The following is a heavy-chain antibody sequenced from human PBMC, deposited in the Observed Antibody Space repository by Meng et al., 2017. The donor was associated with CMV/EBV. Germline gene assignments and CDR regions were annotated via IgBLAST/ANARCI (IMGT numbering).Heavy chain of an antibody. Sequence: GSLRLSCTVSGGSISSYYWSWIRQPPGKGLEWIGYIYYSGSTNYNPSLKSRVTISVDTSKNQFSLKLSSVTAADTAVYYCARAYYDYVWGSYRADYFDYWGQGTLVTVSS. D-gene: IGHD3-16*02. CDR3: ARAYYDYVWGSYRADYFDY. V-gene: IGHV4-59*01. CDR1: GGSISSYY. J-gene: IGHJ4*02. CDR2: IYYSGST.